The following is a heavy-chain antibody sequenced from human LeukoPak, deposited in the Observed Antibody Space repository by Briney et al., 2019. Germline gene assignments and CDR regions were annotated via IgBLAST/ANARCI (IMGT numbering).Heavy chain of an antibody. CDR1: GGSISSYY. Sequence: PSETLSLTCTVSGGSISSYYWSWIRQPPGKGLEWIGSIYHSGTTYYNPSLKSRITISVDTSKNQFSLKLSSMTAADTAVYYCAREGVLGAFDIWGQGTMVTVSS. CDR3: AREGVLGAFDI. D-gene: IGHD2/OR15-2a*01. J-gene: IGHJ3*02. V-gene: IGHV4-38-2*02. CDR2: IYHSGTT.